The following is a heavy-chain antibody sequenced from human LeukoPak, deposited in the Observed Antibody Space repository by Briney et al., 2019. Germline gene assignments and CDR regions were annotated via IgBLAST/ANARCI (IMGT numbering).Heavy chain of an antibody. V-gene: IGHV3-9*01. D-gene: IGHD6-13*01. CDR2: ISWNSGSI. CDR3: AKDIFTGIAAAGAIDY. Sequence: GRSLRLSCAASGFTFHDYAMHWVRQAPGKGLEWVSGISWNSGSIGYADSVKGRFTISRDNAKNSLYLQMNSLRAEDTALYYCAKDIFTGIAAAGAIDYWGQGTLVTVSS. CDR1: GFTFHDYA. J-gene: IGHJ4*02.